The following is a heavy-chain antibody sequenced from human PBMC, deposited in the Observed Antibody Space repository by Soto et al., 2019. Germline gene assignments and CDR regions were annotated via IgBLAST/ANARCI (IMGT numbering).Heavy chain of an antibody. CDR3: AKEGSDYDILTGSGYYGMDV. CDR1: GFTFSSYA. J-gene: IGHJ6*02. D-gene: IGHD3-9*01. V-gene: IGHV3-23*01. CDR2: ISGSGGST. Sequence: PGGSLRLSCAASGFTFSSYAMSWVRQAPGKGLEWVSAISGSGGSTYYADSVKGRFTISRDNSKNTLYLQMNSLRAEDTVVYYCAKEGSDYDILTGSGYYGMDVWGQGTTVTVSS.